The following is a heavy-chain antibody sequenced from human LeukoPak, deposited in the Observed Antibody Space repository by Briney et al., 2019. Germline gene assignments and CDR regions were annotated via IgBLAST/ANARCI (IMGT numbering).Heavy chain of an antibody. CDR1: GYTFTSYA. V-gene: IGHV1-69*13. J-gene: IGHJ4*02. CDR2: IIPIFVTA. D-gene: IGHD1-26*01. Sequence: SVKVSCKASGYTFTSYAMHWVRQAPGQGLEWMGGIIPIFVTANYAQKFQGRVTITADESTSSAYMELSSLRSEDTAVYYCARGRLSGSYDFWGQGTLVTVSS. CDR3: ARGRLSGSYDF.